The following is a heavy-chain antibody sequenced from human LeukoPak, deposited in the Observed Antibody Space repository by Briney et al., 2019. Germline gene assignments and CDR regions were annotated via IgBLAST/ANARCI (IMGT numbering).Heavy chain of an antibody. CDR2: VIAYNGDT. CDR3: ARVVVVVPAAPETYYFES. V-gene: IGHV1-18*01. CDR1: GYIFTNYG. Sequence: ASVKVSCKASGYIFTNYGISWVRQAPGQGLEWMGWVIAYNGDTKYPQRFQGRLTMTTDTTTSTAGMELRSLRSDDTAVYYCARVVVVVPAAPETYYFESWGQGTLVTVSS. D-gene: IGHD2-2*01. J-gene: IGHJ4*02.